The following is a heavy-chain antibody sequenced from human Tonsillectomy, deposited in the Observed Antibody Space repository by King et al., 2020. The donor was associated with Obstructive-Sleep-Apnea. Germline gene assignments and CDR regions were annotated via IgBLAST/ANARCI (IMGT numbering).Heavy chain of an antibody. CDR1: GFTFSSYA. D-gene: IGHD4-17*01. Sequence: VQLVESGGGLVQPGGSLRLSCAASGFTFSSYAMSWVRQAPGKGLEWVSAISGSGGGTYYADSVKGRFTISRDNSKNTLYLQMNSLRAEDTAVYYCAKVPHLDYGDYMGDAFDIWGQGTMVTVSS. CDR3: AKVPHLDYGDYMGDAFDI. V-gene: IGHV3-23*04. CDR2: ISGSGGGT. J-gene: IGHJ3*02.